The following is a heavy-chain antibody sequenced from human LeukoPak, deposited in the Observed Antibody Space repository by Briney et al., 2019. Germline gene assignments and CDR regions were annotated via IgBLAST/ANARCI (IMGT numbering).Heavy chain of an antibody. D-gene: IGHD6-13*01. CDR1: GYTFTSYA. J-gene: IGHJ6*03. CDR2: INAGNGNT. CDR3: ARGKQQLDRYYYMDV. V-gene: IGHV1-3*03. Sequence: ASVKVSCKASGYTFTSYAMHWVRQAPGQRLEWMGWINAGNGNTKYSQEFQGRVTITRDTSASTAYMELSSLRSEDMAVYYCARGKQQLDRYYYMDVWGKGTTVTVSS.